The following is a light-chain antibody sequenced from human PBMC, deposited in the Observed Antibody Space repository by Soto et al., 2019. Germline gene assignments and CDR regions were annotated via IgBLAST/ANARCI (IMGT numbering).Light chain of an antibody. CDR3: QQYNSYLYT. CDR1: QSINSW. CDR2: DAS. V-gene: IGKV1-5*01. J-gene: IGKJ5*01. Sequence: DIQMTQSPSTLSASVGDRVTIACRARQSINSWLAWYQQKPGKAPKLLITDASSLESGVPSRFSGSGSGTEFTLTISGLQPDDSATYYCQQYNSYLYTFGQGTRLEIK.